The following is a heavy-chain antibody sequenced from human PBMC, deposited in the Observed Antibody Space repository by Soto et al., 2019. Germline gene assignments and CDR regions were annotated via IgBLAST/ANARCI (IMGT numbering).Heavy chain of an antibody. Sequence: PSETLSLTCTVSGGSISSYYWSWIRQPPGKGLEWIGYIYYSGSTNYNPSLKSRVTISVDTSKNQFSLKLSSVTAADTAVYYCARAKTTVTTGFDYWGQGTLVTVSS. V-gene: IGHV4-59*08. D-gene: IGHD4-17*01. J-gene: IGHJ4*02. CDR1: GGSISSYY. CDR2: IYYSGST. CDR3: ARAKTTVTTGFDY.